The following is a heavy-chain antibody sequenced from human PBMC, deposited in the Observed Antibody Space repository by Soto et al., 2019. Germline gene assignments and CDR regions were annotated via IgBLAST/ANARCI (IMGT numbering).Heavy chain of an antibody. CDR1: GFSLSTSGVG. CDR2: IYWDDDK. D-gene: IGHD3-10*01. CDR3: AHSRSYVSGSYPSGY. Sequence: QITLKESGPTLVKPTQTLTLTCTFSGFSLSTSGVGVAWIRQPPGKALEWLALIYWDDDKRYSPSLKSRLTITKDTAKNKVVLTITNMAIVDTATYYCAHSRSYVSGSYPSGYWDQGTLVTVSS. V-gene: IGHV2-5*02. J-gene: IGHJ4*02.